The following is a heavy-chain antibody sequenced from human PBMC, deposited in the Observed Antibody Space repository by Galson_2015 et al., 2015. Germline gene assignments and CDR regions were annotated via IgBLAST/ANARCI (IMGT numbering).Heavy chain of an antibody. Sequence: SLRLSCAASGFTFSQYTMSWVRQAPGKGLEWVSSISSRGTYTYYADSLAGRFTVSRDNAKNSLYLQMHTLGAEDTAVYYCARAQHTGNYESFGFWGQGTLVTVSS. CDR1: GFTFSQYT. D-gene: IGHD1-26*01. CDR3: ARAQHTGNYESFGF. J-gene: IGHJ4*02. CDR2: ISSRGTYT. V-gene: IGHV3-21*04.